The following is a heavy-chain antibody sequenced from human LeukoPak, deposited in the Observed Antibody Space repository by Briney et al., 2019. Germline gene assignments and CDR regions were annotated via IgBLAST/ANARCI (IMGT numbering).Heavy chain of an antibody. Sequence: SETLSLTCTVSGGSISSGSYYWSWIRQPAGKGLEWIGRIYTSGSTNYNPSLKSRVTISVDTSKNQFSLKLSSVTAADTAVYYCARDRTLTMVRGVIGQATVFDYWGQGTLVTVSS. J-gene: IGHJ4*02. V-gene: IGHV4-61*02. CDR3: ARDRTLTMVRGVIGQATVFDY. CDR2: IYTSGST. D-gene: IGHD3-10*01. CDR1: GGSISSGSYY.